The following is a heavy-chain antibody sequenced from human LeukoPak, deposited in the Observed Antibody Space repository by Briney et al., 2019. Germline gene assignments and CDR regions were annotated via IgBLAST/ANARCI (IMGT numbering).Heavy chain of an antibody. V-gene: IGHV1-18*01. CDR3: ARSIPGATYYYYYYMDV. CDR1: GYTFTSYG. Sequence: ASVKVSCKASGYTFTSYGISWVRQAPGQGLEWMGWISAYNGNTNYAQKLQGRVTMTTDTSTSTAYMELRSLRSDDTAVYYCARSIPGATYYYYYYMDVWGKGTTVTISS. J-gene: IGHJ6*03. D-gene: IGHD1-26*01. CDR2: ISAYNGNT.